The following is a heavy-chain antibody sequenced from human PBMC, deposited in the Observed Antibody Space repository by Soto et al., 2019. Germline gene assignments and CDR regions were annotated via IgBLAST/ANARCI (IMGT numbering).Heavy chain of an antibody. CDR2: MNPNSGNT. J-gene: IGHJ6*03. CDR3: ARTGRSNRANTYYYMDV. D-gene: IGHD2-8*01. V-gene: IGHV1-8*01. Sequence: ASVKVSCKASGYTFTSYDINWVRQATGQGLEWMGWMNPNSGNTGYAQKFQGRVTVTRNTSISTAYMELSSLRSEDTAVYYCARTGRSNRANTYYYMDVWGKGTTVTVSS. CDR1: GYTFTSYD.